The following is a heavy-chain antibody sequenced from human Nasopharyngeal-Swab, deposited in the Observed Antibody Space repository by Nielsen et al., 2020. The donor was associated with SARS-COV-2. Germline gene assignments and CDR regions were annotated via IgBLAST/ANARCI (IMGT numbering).Heavy chain of an antibody. CDR2: ISYDGSNK. V-gene: IGHV3-30-3*01. Sequence: LSLTCAASGFTFSRYTMHWVRQAPGKGLGWVAVISYDGSNKYYADSVKGRFTISRDISKNTPYLQMNSLRAEDTAVFYCASTPLDSSGYYYAFHYWGRGTLVTVSS. D-gene: IGHD3-22*01. CDR3: ASTPLDSSGYYYAFHY. CDR1: GFTFSRYT. J-gene: IGHJ4*02.